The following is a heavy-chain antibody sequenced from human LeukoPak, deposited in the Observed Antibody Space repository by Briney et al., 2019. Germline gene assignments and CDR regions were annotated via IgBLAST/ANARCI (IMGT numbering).Heavy chain of an antibody. CDR3: ARHVKNYDRGYFDL. CDR2: IYYSRST. Sequence: KTSETLSHTCTVSGGSISSRSYYWGRIRQPPGKGLEWIGSIYYSRSTYYNPSLKSRVTISVDTSKNQFSLQLSSVTAADTAVYYCARHVKNYDRGYFDLWGRGTLVTVSS. J-gene: IGHJ2*01. D-gene: IGHD3-3*01. V-gene: IGHV4-39*01. CDR1: GGSISSRSYY.